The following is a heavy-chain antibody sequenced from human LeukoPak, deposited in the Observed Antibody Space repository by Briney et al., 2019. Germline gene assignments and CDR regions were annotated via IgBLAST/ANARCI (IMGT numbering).Heavy chain of an antibody. J-gene: IGHJ4*02. V-gene: IGHV4-28*01. Sequence: SETLSLTCDVSGSSISSTNWWGWIRQPPGKGLEWIGYVYYSGSTYFNPSLKSRVTMSIDTSKKQFSLKLTSVTAVDTAVYYCAKTRDRDMYYFDNWGQGTLVTVSS. CDR2: VYYSGST. D-gene: IGHD5-24*01. CDR1: GSSISSTNW. CDR3: AKTRDRDMYYFDN.